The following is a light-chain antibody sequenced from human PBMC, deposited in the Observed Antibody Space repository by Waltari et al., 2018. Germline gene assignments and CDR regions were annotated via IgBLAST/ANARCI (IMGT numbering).Light chain of an antibody. CDR3: QQSYSTPYT. V-gene: IGKV1-39*01. Sequence: DIQMTQSPSSLSASVGDRVTITCRASQSISDYLNWYQQTPGKGPNLLIYAASRLQSGVPSRFSGSGSGTDFTLTISSLQPEDFATYYCQQSYSTPYTFGQGTKLEIK. CDR1: QSISDY. CDR2: AAS. J-gene: IGKJ2*01.